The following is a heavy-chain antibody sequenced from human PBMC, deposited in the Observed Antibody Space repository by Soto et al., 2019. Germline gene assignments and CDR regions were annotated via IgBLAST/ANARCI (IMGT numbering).Heavy chain of an antibody. D-gene: IGHD6-19*01. CDR2: TYYRSRWYN. CDR3: AGTTSHQWLYMDV. CDR1: GDSVSSNSAA. V-gene: IGHV6-1*01. J-gene: IGHJ6*03. Sequence: QVQLQESGPGLVKPSQTLSLTCAISGDSVSSNSAAWNWIRLSPSRGLEWLARTYYRSRWYNDYAVAVRSRITVNADSSKNQFSLQLTSVTPDDTAIYYCAGTTSHQWLYMDVWGRGTTVTVSS.